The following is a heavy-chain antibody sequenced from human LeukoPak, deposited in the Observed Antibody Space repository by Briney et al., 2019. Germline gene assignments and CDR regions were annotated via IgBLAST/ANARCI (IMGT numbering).Heavy chain of an antibody. CDR3: ARGEYYDSSGLDAFDI. J-gene: IGHJ3*02. V-gene: IGHV4-30-4*01. D-gene: IGHD3-22*01. CDR2: IYYSGST. Sequence: PSETLSLTCTVSGGSISSGDYYWSWIRQPPGKGLEWIGYIYYSGSTYYNPSLKSRVTISVDTSKNQFSLKLSSVTAADTAVYYCARGEYYDSSGLDAFDIWGQGTMVTVSS. CDR1: GGSISSGDYY.